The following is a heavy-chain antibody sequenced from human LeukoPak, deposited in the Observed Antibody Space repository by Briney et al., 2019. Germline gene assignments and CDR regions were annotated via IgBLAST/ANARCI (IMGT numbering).Heavy chain of an antibody. V-gene: IGHV3-33*01. D-gene: IGHD3-10*01. Sequence: GGSLRLSCAASGFTFSSYGMHWVRQAPGKGLEWVAVIWYDGSNKYYADSVKGRFTISRDNSKNTLYLQMNSLRAEDTAVYYCARDGYYYGSGSYYNRRTHDYWGQGTLVTVSS. J-gene: IGHJ4*02. CDR1: GFTFSSYG. CDR3: ARDGYYYGSGSYYNRRTHDY. CDR2: IWYDGSNK.